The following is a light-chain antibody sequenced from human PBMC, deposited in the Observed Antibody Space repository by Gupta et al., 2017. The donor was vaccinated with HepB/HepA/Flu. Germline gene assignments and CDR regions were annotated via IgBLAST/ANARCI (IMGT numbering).Light chain of an antibody. CDR1: SSNIGSHT. Sequence: QSVLTQPPSASETPWQRVTISCSGSSSNIGSHTVNWYQQLPGTAPKHLTYGNNRRPSGVPDRFSGSKSGTSASLAVSGLQSEDEADYYCAAWDNSLNAVVFGGGTKVTVL. J-gene: IGLJ2*01. CDR3: AAWDNSLNAVV. V-gene: IGLV1-44*01. CDR2: GNN.